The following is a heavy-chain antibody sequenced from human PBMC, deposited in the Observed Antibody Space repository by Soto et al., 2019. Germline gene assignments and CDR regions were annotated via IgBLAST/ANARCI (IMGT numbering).Heavy chain of an antibody. V-gene: IGHV1-69*13. Sequence: ASVKVSCKASGGTFSSYAISWVRQAPGQGLEWMGGIIPIFGTANYAQKFQGRVTITADESTSTAYMELSSLRSEDTAVYYCARDIVLVPAASGAFDIWGQGTMVIV. CDR3: ARDIVLVPAASGAFDI. CDR1: GGTFSSYA. D-gene: IGHD2-2*01. CDR2: IIPIFGTA. J-gene: IGHJ3*02.